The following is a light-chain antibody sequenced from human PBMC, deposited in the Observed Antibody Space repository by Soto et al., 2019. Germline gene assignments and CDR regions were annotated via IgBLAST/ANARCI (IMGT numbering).Light chain of an antibody. J-gene: IGLJ1*01. CDR3: CSFAGSPSHYV. Sequence: QSVLTQPPSASGSPGQSITISCTGTSSDVGAYNHVSWYQQHPGKAPKLIIYDVTKRPSGVPDRFSGSKAGDTASLTISGLQAEDEADYYCCSFAGSPSHYVFGTGTKVTV. CDR1: SSDVGAYNH. CDR2: DVT. V-gene: IGLV2-11*01.